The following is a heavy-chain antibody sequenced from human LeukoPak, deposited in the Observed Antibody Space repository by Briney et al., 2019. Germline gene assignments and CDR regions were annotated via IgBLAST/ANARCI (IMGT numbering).Heavy chain of an antibody. Sequence: GGSLRLSCAASGFTFSSYWMSWVRQAPGKGLEWVANIKQDGSEKYYVDSVKGRFTIFRDNAKNSLYLQMNSLRAEDTAVYYCARGGYYDSSGYYVFDYWGQGTLVTVSS. V-gene: IGHV3-7*01. CDR3: ARGGYYDSSGYYVFDY. CDR2: IKQDGSEK. D-gene: IGHD3-22*01. J-gene: IGHJ4*02. CDR1: GFTFSSYW.